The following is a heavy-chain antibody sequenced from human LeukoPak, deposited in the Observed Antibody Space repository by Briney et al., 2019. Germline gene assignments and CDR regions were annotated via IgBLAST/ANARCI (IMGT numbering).Heavy chain of an antibody. CDR1: GFTFSGYS. D-gene: IGHD3-10*01. CDR2: ISSSTSYI. J-gene: IGHJ4*02. CDR3: ATDPWQGRGLLDY. V-gene: IGHV3-21*01. Sequence: PGRSLRLSCVGYGFTFSGYSMNWVRQAPGKGLEWVSSISSSTSYIHYADSVRGRFTISRDNAKSSVYLQMNSLRAEDTAVYYCATDPWQGRGLLDYWGQGTLVTVSS.